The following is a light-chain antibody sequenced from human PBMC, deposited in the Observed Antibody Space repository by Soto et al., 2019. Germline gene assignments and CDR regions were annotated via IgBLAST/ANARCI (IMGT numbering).Light chain of an antibody. V-gene: IGLV1-44*01. J-gene: IGLJ2*01. Sequence: QPVLTQPPSASGTPGQRVTISCSGSSSNIGSNTVNWYQHLPGTAPKLLIHSDSQRPSGVPERFSGAKSGTSASLAISGLQSEDEGDYFCAAWDDSLNGFVIFGGGTQLTVL. CDR3: AAWDDSLNGFVI. CDR1: SSNIGSNT. CDR2: SDS.